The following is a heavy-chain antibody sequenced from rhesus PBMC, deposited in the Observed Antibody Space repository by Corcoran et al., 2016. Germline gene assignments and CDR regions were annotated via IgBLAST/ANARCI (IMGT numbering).Heavy chain of an antibody. CDR1: GFTFSSSA. J-gene: IGHJ5-1*01. V-gene: IGHV3-118*01. Sequence: EVQLVESGGGLVQPGGSLRLSCAASGFTFSSSAMHWVRQASGKGLEWVGLIRSKSTNYETGYATAVKGRLNIARDDSQNTAYLQMHSLKTADAAVYYCARRYSGYTSGFDVWGPGVLVTVSS. CDR2: IRSKSTNYET. CDR3: ARRYSGYTSGFDV. D-gene: IGHD5-24*01.